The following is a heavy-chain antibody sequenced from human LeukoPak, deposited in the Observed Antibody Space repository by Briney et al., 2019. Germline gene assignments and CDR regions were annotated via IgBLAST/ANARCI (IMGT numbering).Heavy chain of an antibody. Sequence: GASVKVSFKASGYTFTSYGIRWVRPAPGQGLEWMGWFSAYNGNTNYAQKLQGRVTMTTDTSTSTAYMELRSLRSDDTAVYYCAIDRYDFWSGDDAFDIWGQGTMVTVSS. V-gene: IGHV1-18*01. D-gene: IGHD3-3*01. J-gene: IGHJ3*02. CDR2: FSAYNGNT. CDR3: AIDRYDFWSGDDAFDI. CDR1: GYTFTSYG.